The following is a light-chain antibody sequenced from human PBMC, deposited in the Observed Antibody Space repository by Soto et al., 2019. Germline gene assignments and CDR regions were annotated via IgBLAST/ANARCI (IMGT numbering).Light chain of an antibody. CDR1: QSVSSY. Sequence: EIVLTQSPATLSLSPGERATLSFRPSQSVSSYLAWYQQKPGQAPRLLIYDASNRATGIPARFSGSGSGTDFTPTISSQEPEDFAVYYCQQRRNWPPLTFGGGTKVEIK. CDR3: QQRRNWPPLT. CDR2: DAS. J-gene: IGKJ4*01. V-gene: IGKV3-11*01.